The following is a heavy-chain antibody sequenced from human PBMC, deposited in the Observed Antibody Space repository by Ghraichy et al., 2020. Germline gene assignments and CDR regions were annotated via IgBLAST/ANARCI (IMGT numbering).Heavy chain of an antibody. CDR1: GYNFIIYY. D-gene: IGHD1-26*01. Sequence: ASVKVSCKSSGYNFIIYYIHWVRQAPGQGLEWMGLINPNGGTTIYAPQFQGNVTMTSDTSTSTVYRELSSLGSQDTAVYYCARGDGGSPDYWGQGTLVTVSS. CDR2: INPNGGTT. CDR3: ARGDGGSPDY. V-gene: IGHV1-46*03. J-gene: IGHJ4*02.